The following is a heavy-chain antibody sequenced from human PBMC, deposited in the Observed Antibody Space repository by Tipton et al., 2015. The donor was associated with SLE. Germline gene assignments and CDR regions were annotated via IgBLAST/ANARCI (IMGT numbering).Heavy chain of an antibody. D-gene: IGHD3-16*01. V-gene: IGHV4-39*07. Sequence: TLSLTCTVSGGSINSYYWGWIRQPPGKGLEWIGSAHYSGITYYNPSLKSRVTISVDTSKNQLSLRLSSVTAADTAVYYCARDLRAIGDRFDPWGQGALVTVSS. J-gene: IGHJ5*02. CDR2: AHYSGIT. CDR3: ARDLRAIGDRFDP. CDR1: GGSINSYY.